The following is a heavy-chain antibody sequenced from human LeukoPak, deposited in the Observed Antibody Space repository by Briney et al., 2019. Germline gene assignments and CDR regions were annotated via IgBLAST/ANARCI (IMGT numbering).Heavy chain of an antibody. V-gene: IGHV4-61*01. J-gene: IGHJ4*02. Sequence: SETLSLTCTVSGGSVSSGSYYWSWIRQPPGKGLEWIGYIYYSGSTNYNPSLKSRVTISVDTSKNQLSLKLSSVTAADTAVYYRAINYYDSSGYYNWGQGTLVTVSS. CDR3: AINYYDSSGYYN. D-gene: IGHD3-22*01. CDR1: GGSVSSGSYY. CDR2: IYYSGST.